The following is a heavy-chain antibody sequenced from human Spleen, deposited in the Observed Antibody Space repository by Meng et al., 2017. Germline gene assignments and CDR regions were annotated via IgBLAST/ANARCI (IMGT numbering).Heavy chain of an antibody. Sequence: QVQLQDLGPGLVRPSGTLSLTCAASGGSISTTNWFICVRQPPGKGLKCIGEVYHTGSANYNPSLKSRVTISVDTSKNQFSLKLSSVTAADTAVYYCARSVGDAYHHRNVDYWGQGTLVTVSS. CDR2: VYHTGSA. V-gene: IGHV4-4*02. CDR1: GGSISTTNW. CDR3: ARSVGDAYHHRNVDY. D-gene: IGHD1-26*01. J-gene: IGHJ4*02.